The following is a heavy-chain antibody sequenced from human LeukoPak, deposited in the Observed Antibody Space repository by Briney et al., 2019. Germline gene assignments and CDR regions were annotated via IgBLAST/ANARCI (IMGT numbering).Heavy chain of an antibody. CDR2: IGAYNGNT. CDR3: ARSPYDFWSGYQYYFDY. J-gene: IGHJ4*02. CDR1: GYTFTSYG. V-gene: IGHV1-18*01. Sequence: ASVKVSCKASGYTFTSYGISWVRQAPGQGLEWMGWIGAYNGNTNYAQKLQGRVTMTTDTSTSTAYMELRSLRSDDTAVYYCARSPYDFWSGYQYYFDYWGQGTLVTVSS. D-gene: IGHD3-3*01.